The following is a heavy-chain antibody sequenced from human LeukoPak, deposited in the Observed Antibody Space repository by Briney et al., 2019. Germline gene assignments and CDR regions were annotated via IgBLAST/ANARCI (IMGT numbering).Heavy chain of an antibody. D-gene: IGHD3-10*01. CDR2: ISSSSSYI. CDR1: GFTFSSYS. Sequence: GGSLRLSCAASGFTFSSYSMNWVRQAPGKGLEWVSSISSSSSYIYYADSVKGRFTISRDNAKNSLYLQMSSLKAEDTAIYYCTRDSTLMVSYYYYYMDVWGKGTTVIVSS. CDR3: TRDSTLMVSYYYYYMDV. V-gene: IGHV3-21*01. J-gene: IGHJ6*03.